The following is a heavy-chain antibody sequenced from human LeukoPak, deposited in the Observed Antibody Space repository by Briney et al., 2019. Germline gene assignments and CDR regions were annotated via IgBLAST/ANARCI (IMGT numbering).Heavy chain of an antibody. V-gene: IGHV3-53*01. Sequence: GGSLRLSCAASGFSVSSNYMSWVRQAPGKGLTWVSVIYSSGSTYYADSVKGRFAISRDDSKNTLHLQMNSLRAEDTAMYYCTRAHGRITRDAYLDYWGQGTLVTVSS. J-gene: IGHJ4*02. CDR2: IYSSGST. D-gene: IGHD3-10*01. CDR3: TRAHGRITRDAYLDY. CDR1: GFSVSSNY.